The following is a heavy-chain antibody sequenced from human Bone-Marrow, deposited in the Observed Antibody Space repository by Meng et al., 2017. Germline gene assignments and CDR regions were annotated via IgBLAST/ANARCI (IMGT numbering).Heavy chain of an antibody. D-gene: IGHD2-2*01. Sequence: ASVKVSCKASGYTFTGYYMHWVRQAPGQGLEWMGWINPNSGGTNYAQKFQGRVTMTRDTSISTAYMDLSRLRSDDTAVYYCARDHASSTSCEWADCGMDVWGQGTTVTVSS. CDR2: INPNSGGT. CDR3: ARDHASSTSCEWADCGMDV. CDR1: GYTFTGYY. J-gene: IGHJ6*02. V-gene: IGHV1-2*02.